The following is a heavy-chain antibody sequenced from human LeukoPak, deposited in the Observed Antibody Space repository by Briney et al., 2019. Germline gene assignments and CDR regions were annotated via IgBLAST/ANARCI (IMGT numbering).Heavy chain of an antibody. J-gene: IGHJ4*02. D-gene: IGHD3-10*01. V-gene: IGHV4-34*01. CDR3: ASGLWFGELFPGFDY. CDR1: GGSFSGYY. CDR2: INHSGST. Sequence: SETLSLTCAVYGGSFSGYYWSWIRQPPGKGLEWIGEINHSGSTNYNPSLKSRVTISVDTSKNQFSLKLSSVTAADTAVYYCASGLWFGELFPGFDYWGQGTLVTVSS.